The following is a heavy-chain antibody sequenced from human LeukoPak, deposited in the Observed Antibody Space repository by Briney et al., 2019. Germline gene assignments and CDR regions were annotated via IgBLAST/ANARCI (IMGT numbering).Heavy chain of an antibody. CDR2: IIPIFGTA. V-gene: IGHV1-69*13. CDR1: GGTFSSYA. Sequence: ASVKVSCKASGGTFSSYAISWVRQAPGQGLEWMGGIIPIFGTANYAQKFQGRVTITADESTSTAYMELSSLRSEDTAVYYCARKYYYDSSGYPKTHYYYYGMDVWGQGTTVTVSS. CDR3: ARKYYYDSSGYPKTHYYYYGMDV. J-gene: IGHJ6*02. D-gene: IGHD3-22*01.